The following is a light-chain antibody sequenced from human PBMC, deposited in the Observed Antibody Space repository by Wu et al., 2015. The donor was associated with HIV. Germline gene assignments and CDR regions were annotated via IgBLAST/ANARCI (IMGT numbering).Light chain of an antibody. J-gene: IGKJ1*01. CDR3: QQRSNWPQT. CDR1: QSISVNY. CDR2: GVS. Sequence: EIVLTQSPGTLPLSPGERATLSCRASQSISVNYLAWYQQKPGRAPRLLIFGVSNRATGIPARFSGSGSGTDFTLTISSLEPEDFAVYYCQQRSNWPQTFGQGTKVEIK. V-gene: IGKV3-11*01.